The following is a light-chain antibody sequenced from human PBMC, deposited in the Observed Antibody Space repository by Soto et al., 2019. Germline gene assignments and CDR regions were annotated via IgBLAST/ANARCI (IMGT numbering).Light chain of an antibody. V-gene: IGKV1-39*01. J-gene: IGKJ5*01. CDR1: QSISVY. CDR3: QQSYTTPVT. Sequence: DLQVTQSPSALAASLGDRVTITFRASQSISVYLNWYQKKPGKAPKLLIYAASNLQSGVPSRFSGSGSGTDFILTISSLQPEDSATYNCQQSYTTPVTFGQGTRLEIK. CDR2: AAS.